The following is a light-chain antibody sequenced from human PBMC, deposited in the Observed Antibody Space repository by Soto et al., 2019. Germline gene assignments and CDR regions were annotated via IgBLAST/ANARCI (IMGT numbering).Light chain of an antibody. Sequence: DIQMTQSPSSLSASVGDRVTISCQTSRDIRKYLNWYQQKPGKPPQLLIFEASNLETGVPSRFSGRGSGTNLTLTISSXQPEDFATYYCQQYIDVPRTFGQGTKVDTK. V-gene: IGKV1-33*01. CDR2: EAS. CDR3: QQYIDVPRT. J-gene: IGKJ1*01. CDR1: RDIRKY.